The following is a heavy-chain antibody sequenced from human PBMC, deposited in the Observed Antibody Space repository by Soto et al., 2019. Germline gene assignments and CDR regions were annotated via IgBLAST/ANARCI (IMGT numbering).Heavy chain of an antibody. CDR1: VFTFSSYG. CDR2: IWYDGSNK. V-gene: IGHV3-33*01. Sequence: GGSLRLSCAASVFTFSSYGMHWVRQAPGKGLEWVAVIWYDGSNKYYADSVKGRFTISRDNSKNTLYLQMNSLRAEDTAVYYCAREGSTVGYYYYYMDVWGKGTTVTV. D-gene: IGHD4-17*01. J-gene: IGHJ6*03. CDR3: AREGSTVGYYYYYMDV.